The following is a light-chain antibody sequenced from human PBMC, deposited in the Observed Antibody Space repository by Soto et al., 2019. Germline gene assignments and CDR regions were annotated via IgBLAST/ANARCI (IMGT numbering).Light chain of an antibody. CDR3: QQYIGFTWT. Sequence: EIVMTQSPATLSVSPWERATLSCRASQSVSSDLAWYHQKPGQAPRLLIYGASTRATGIPARFSGSGSGTDFTLTISSLQAEDVAVYYCQQYIGFTWTFGQGTKVDIK. CDR2: GAS. CDR1: QSVSSD. J-gene: IGKJ1*01. V-gene: IGKV3-15*01.